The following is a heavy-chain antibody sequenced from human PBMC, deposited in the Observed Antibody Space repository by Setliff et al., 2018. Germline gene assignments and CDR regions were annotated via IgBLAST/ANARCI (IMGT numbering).Heavy chain of an antibody. J-gene: IGHJ4*02. CDR2: IGHTGSI. CDR3: ARDLGHGGDSDY. D-gene: IGHD2-21*02. CDR1: GYSISSGYI. Sequence: SETLSLTCTVSGYSISSGYIGGWIRQPPGKGLEWVGNIGHTGSINYNPSLKSRLTISRDKSKNQVSLKLNSVTATDTAVYYCARDLGHGGDSDYWGQGILVTVSS. V-gene: IGHV4-38-2*02.